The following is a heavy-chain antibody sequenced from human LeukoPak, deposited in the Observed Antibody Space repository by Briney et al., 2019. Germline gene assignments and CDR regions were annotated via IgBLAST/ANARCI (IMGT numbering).Heavy chain of an antibody. CDR3: ARDLRDSGDY. Sequence: GGSLRLSCAASGFTVSSYYMSWVRQAPGKGLEWVSIIYSGGSTYYADSVKGRFTISRDSSKNTLYLQMNSLRAEDTAVYYCARDLRDSGDYWGQGTLVTVSS. J-gene: IGHJ4*02. CDR1: GFTVSSYY. CDR2: IYSGGST. D-gene: IGHD1-26*01. V-gene: IGHV3-53*05.